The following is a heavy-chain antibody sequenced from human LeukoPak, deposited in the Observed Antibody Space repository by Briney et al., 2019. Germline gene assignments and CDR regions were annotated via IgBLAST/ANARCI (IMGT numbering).Heavy chain of an antibody. Sequence: SETLSLTCTVSGGSISSSSYYWGWIRQPPGKGLEWIGSIYYSGSTYYNPSLKSRVTISVDTSKNQFSLKLSSVTAADTAVYYCARSRVRSSSSGPSSRSRYYYYYMDVWGKGTTVTVSS. V-gene: IGHV4-39*07. CDR1: GGSISSSSYY. J-gene: IGHJ6*03. CDR2: IYYSGST. CDR3: ARSRVRSSSSGPSSRSRYYYYYMDV. D-gene: IGHD6-6*01.